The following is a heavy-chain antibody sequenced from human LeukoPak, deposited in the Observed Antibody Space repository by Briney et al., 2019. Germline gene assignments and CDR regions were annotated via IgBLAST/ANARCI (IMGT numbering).Heavy chain of an antibody. CDR3: ASKSGWYAYYFDY. CDR2: INHSGST. Sequence: PSETLSLTCAVYGGSFSGYYWSWIRQPPGKGLEWIGEINHSGSTNYNPSLKSRVTISVDTSKNQFSLKLSSVTAADTAVYYCASKSGWYAYYFDYWGQGTLVTVSS. CDR1: GGSFSGYY. V-gene: IGHV4-34*01. J-gene: IGHJ4*02. D-gene: IGHD6-19*01.